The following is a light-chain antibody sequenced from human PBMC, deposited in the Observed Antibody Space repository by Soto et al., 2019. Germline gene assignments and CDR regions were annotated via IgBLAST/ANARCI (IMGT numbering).Light chain of an antibody. CDR2: AET. CDR1: QSVRGS. CDR3: QLRRDWPPSIT. J-gene: IGKJ5*01. Sequence: EIVLTQSPATLSLSPGERATLSCRASQSVRGSLAWYQQRPGQAPRLLIYAETYRATGIPARFSGRGSGTDFALSISGLEPAYLAIYYCQLRRDWPPSITFGQGTRLEI. V-gene: IGKV3-11*01.